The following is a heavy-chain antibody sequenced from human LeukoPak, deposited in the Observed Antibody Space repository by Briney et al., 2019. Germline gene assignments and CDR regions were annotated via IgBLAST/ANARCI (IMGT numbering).Heavy chain of an antibody. CDR3: ATSVDGLVTIRTYFEL. CDR2: FDPEESDT. V-gene: IGHV1-24*01. Sequence: GASVKVSCKVSGYKLLELSMHWVRQAPGKGLEWMGGFDPEESDTVSPQKFQGRVTMTEDTSTDTAYMELSSLRSEDTAVYYCATSVDGLVTIRTYFELWGQGTPITVSS. CDR1: GYKLLELS. J-gene: IGHJ4*02. D-gene: IGHD4-23*01.